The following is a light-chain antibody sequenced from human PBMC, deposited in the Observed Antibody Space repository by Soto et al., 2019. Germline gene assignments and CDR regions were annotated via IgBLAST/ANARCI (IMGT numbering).Light chain of an antibody. V-gene: IGKV3-20*01. CDR2: GAS. CDR3: QQYNSSPRT. Sequence: GLTQSPGTLSLSPGESATISCRTSQSINSRYLAWYQQNPGQPPRLLIYGASIRASGIPDRFSGSGSGTDFTLNISRLEPEDFAVYYCQQYNSSPRTFGQGTKVEIK. J-gene: IGKJ1*01. CDR1: QSINSRY.